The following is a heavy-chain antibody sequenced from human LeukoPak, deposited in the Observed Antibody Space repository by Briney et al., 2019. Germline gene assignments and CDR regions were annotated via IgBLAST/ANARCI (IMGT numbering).Heavy chain of an antibody. Sequence: PSETLSLTCTVSGGSISSYYWSWIRQPAGKGLEWIGYIYYSGSTNYNPSLKSRVTISVETSKNEFSLKLRSVTAADTAVYYCARVTGYRIEDYFDYRGQGTLVTVSS. CDR2: IYYSGST. CDR3: ARVTGYRIEDYFDY. J-gene: IGHJ4*02. D-gene: IGHD6-13*01. V-gene: IGHV4-59*01. CDR1: GGSISSYY.